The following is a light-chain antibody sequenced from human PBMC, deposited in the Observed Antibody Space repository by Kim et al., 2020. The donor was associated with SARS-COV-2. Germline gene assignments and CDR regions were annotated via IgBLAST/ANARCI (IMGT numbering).Light chain of an antibody. V-gene: IGLV2-14*03. CDR2: DVT. J-gene: IGLJ3*02. CDR1: SSDVGGYKY. CDR3: ASYTRSSTWV. Sequence: QSVVTQPASLSASPGQSITISCTGTSSDVGGYKYVSWYQQHPGKAPKLLIHDVTNRPLGISYRFSASKSGNTASLTISGLQPEDEADYYCASYTRSSTWVFGGGTQLTVL.